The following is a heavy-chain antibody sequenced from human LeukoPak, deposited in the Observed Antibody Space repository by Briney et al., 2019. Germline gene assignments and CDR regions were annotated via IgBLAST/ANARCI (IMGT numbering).Heavy chain of an antibody. CDR2: ISAYNGNT. Sequence: ASVKVSCKASGYTFTSYGISWVRQAPGQGLEWMGWISAYNGNTNYAQKLQGRVTMTTDTSTSTAYMELRSLRSDDTAVYYCARVTYYDFWSGYPFYYYYYYMDVWGKGTTVTVSS. J-gene: IGHJ6*03. CDR1: GYTFTSYG. V-gene: IGHV1-18*01. CDR3: ARVTYYDFWSGYPFYYYYYYMDV. D-gene: IGHD3-3*01.